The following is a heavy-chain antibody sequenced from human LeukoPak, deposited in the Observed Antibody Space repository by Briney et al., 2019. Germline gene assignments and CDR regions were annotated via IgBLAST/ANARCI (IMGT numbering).Heavy chain of an antibody. V-gene: IGHV1-2*02. CDR3: ARDAPYCSSTSCYSPEGRWFDP. CDR1: GYTFTGYY. D-gene: IGHD2-2*01. CDR2: INPNSGGT. Sequence: AASVEVSCKASGYTFTGYYMHWVRQAPGQGLEWMGWINPNSGGTNYAQKFQGRVTMTRDTSISTAYMELSRLRSDDTAVYYCARDAPYCSSTSCYSPEGRWFDPWGQGTLVTVSS. J-gene: IGHJ5*02.